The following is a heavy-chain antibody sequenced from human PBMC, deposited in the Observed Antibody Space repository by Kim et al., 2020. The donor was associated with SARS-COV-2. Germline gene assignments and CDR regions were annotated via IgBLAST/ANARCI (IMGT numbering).Heavy chain of an antibody. J-gene: IGHJ4*02. CDR2: INPNSGGT. Sequence: ASVKVSCKASGYTFTGYYMHWVRQATGQGLEWMGRINPNSGGTNYAQKFQGRVTMTRDTSISTAYMELSRLRSDDTAVYYCARGLDDQAMSYYGSGLDYWGQGTLVTVSS. V-gene: IGHV1-2*06. CDR3: ARGLDDQAMSYYGSGLDY. CDR1: GYTFTGYY. D-gene: IGHD3-10*01.